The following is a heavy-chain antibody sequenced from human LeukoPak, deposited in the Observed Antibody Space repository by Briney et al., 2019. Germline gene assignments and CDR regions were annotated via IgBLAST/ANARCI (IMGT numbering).Heavy chain of an antibody. D-gene: IGHD6-19*01. CDR1: GASVSNNYYY. J-gene: IGHJ5*02. Sequence: KPSETLSLTCSVSGASVSNNYYYWNWLRQPPGKGLEWIGYIYYSGSTNYNPSLKSRVTISVDTSKDQFSLNLSSVTAADTAVYYCARDRYSSGWYQGHNWFDPWGQGTLVTVSS. CDR2: IYYSGST. V-gene: IGHV4-61*01. CDR3: ARDRYSSGWYQGHNWFDP.